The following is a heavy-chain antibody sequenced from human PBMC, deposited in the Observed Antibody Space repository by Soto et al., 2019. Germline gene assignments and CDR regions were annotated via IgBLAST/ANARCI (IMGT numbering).Heavy chain of an antibody. J-gene: IGHJ4*02. CDR3: ARFVPAAGRFDY. CDR1: GGTFSSYT. Sequence: GASVKVSCKASGGTFSSYTISWVRQAPGQGLEWMGRIFPILGIANYAQKFQGRVTITADKSTSTAYVELSSLRSEDTAVYYCARFVPAAGRFDYWGQGTLVTVSS. CDR2: IFPILGIA. V-gene: IGHV1-69*02. D-gene: IGHD2-2*01.